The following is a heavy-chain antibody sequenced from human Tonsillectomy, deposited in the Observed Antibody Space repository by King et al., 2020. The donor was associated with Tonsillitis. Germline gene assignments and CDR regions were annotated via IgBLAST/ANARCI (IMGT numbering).Heavy chain of an antibody. D-gene: IGHD3-10*01. CDR1: GFTFNNYW. J-gene: IGHJ4*02. V-gene: IGHV3-7*01. CDR3: ARDRVLLWFGESYFDY. CDR2: IRQEESEK. Sequence: VQLVESGGGLVQPGGSLRLSCAAPGFTFNNYWMSWVRQAPGKGLDGGANIRQEESEKNYGESVKGRLTISRDNAKNSMYLQMNSLRAEDTAVYYCARDRVLLWFGESYFDYWGQGTLVTVSS.